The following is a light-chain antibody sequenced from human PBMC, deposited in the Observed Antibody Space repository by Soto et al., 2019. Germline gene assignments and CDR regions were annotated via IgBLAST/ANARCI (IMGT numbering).Light chain of an antibody. CDR2: GAS. V-gene: IGKV3-15*01. CDR3: QQTSTMPVT. Sequence: EIVMTQSPATLSVSPGERATLSCRASQSVSSNLAWYQQKPGQAPRLLIYGASTRATGIPARFSGSGSGTEFTLTINSPQSEDFATYFCQQTSTMPVTFGQGTRLEIK. CDR1: QSVSSN. J-gene: IGKJ5*01.